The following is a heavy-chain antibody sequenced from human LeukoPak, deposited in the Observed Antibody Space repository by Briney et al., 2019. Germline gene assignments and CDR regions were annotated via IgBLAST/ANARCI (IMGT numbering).Heavy chain of an antibody. CDR1: GYSISSGYY. D-gene: IGHD2-2*01. V-gene: IGHV4-38-2*01. CDR2: IYHSGST. Sequence: SETLSLTCAVSGYSISSGYYWGWIRQPPGKGLEWIGSIYHSGSTYYNPSLKSRVTISVDTSKNQFSLKLSSVTAADTAVYYCARRPCSSTSCLIDYWGQGTLVTASS. CDR3: ARRPCSSTSCLIDY. J-gene: IGHJ4*02.